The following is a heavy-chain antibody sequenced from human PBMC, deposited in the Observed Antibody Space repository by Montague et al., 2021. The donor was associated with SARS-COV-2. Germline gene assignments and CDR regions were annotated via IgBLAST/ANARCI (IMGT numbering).Heavy chain of an antibody. Sequence: SETLSLTCAVSGGALNSGPYYWGWIRQPPGKVLEWLASIHYSGYTYNHPSLRSRVTISVDLAKNQFSLKVSSVTAADTAVYYCARETFSSYGMDVWGQGPTVPFSS. CDR3: ARETFSSYGMDV. CDR2: IHYSGYT. CDR1: GGALNSGPYY. V-gene: IGHV4-39*02. J-gene: IGHJ6*02.